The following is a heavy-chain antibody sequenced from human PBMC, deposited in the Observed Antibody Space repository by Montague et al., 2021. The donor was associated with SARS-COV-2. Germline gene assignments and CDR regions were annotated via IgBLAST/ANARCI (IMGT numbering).Heavy chain of an antibody. Sequence: SLRLSCAASGLTFSDTYMSWIRQAPGKGLGWISYISNSAESISYADSVKGRFTISRDNAKNSLFLQMNSLRDEDTAVYYCARARGRGPAGYFDYWGQGTLVTVSS. CDR3: ARARGRGPAGYFDY. D-gene: IGHD3-16*01. J-gene: IGHJ4*02. V-gene: IGHV3-11*01. CDR2: ISNSAESI. CDR1: GLTFSDTY.